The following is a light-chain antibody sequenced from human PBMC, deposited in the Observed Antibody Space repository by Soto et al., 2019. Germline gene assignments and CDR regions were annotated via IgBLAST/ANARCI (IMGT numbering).Light chain of an antibody. V-gene: IGKV1-39*01. CDR1: QSISSY. Sequence: DIQMTQSPSSLSASVGDRVTITCRASQSISSYLNWYQQKPGKAPKLLIYAASSLQSGVPSRFSGSGSGTDFTLTISRLQPDDFATYYCQQYNSYSVNAFGQGTKLEIK. J-gene: IGKJ2*01. CDR2: AAS. CDR3: QQYNSYSVNA.